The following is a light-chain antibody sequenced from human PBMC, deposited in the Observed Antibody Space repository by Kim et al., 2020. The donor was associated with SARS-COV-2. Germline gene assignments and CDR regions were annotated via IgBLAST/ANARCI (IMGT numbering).Light chain of an antibody. CDR2: RND. CDR1: SSNIGGNT. CDR3: ATWDDRLKGVV. Sequence: GQRGTMSCTGSSSNIGGNTVTWYQQFPGTAPKVVISRNDERPSGLSDRFSGSKSGTSASMAISGLQSEDEADYYCATWDDRLKGVVFGGGTRLTVL. V-gene: IGLV1-44*01. J-gene: IGLJ3*02.